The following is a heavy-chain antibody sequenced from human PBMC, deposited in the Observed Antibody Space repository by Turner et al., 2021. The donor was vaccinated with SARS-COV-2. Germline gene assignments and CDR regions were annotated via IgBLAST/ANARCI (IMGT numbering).Heavy chain of an antibody. CDR1: GYTFTSYD. Sequence: QVQLVQSGAEVKKPGASVNVACNASGYTFTSYDITWVRQATGQGLEWMGWMNRNSGYTGYAQKFQGRVNMTRNTSISTAYMELSSLRSEDTAVYYCARGGVVVPAALGPERYNSFDPWGQGTLVTVSS. V-gene: IGHV1-8*01. CDR3: ARGGVVVPAALGPERYNSFDP. D-gene: IGHD2-2*01. CDR2: MNRNSGYT. J-gene: IGHJ5*02.